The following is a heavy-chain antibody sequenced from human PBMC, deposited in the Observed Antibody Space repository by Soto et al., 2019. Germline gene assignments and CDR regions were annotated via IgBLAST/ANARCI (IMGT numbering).Heavy chain of an antibody. Sequence: GGSLRLSCAASGFTFSSYAMSWVRQAPGKGLEWVSAISGSGGSPYYADSVKGRFTISRDNSKNTLYLQINSLRAEDTAVYYCAKGGLVVVTADAFDIWGQGTMVTVSS. CDR1: GFTFSSYA. CDR3: AKGGLVVVTADAFDI. CDR2: ISGSGGSP. J-gene: IGHJ3*02. D-gene: IGHD2-21*02. V-gene: IGHV3-23*01.